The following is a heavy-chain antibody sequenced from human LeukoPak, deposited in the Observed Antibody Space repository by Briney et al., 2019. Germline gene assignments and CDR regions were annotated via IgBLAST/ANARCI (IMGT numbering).Heavy chain of an antibody. Sequence: PSETLSLTCTVSGGSISNYYWSWIRQPPGKGLEWIGCIYYSGSTNYNPSLKSRVTISVDTSKNQFSLKLSSMTAADTAVYYCARANYDGSDYWGQGTLVTVSS. D-gene: IGHD3-22*01. J-gene: IGHJ4*02. CDR3: ARANYDGSDY. CDR2: IYYSGST. CDR1: GGSISNYY. V-gene: IGHV4-59*01.